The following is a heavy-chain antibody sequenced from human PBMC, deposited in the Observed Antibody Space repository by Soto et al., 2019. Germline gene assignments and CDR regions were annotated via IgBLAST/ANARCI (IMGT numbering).Heavy chain of an antibody. CDR2: IKQDGSEQ. J-gene: IGHJ6*02. Sequence: EVQLVESGGGLVQPGVSLSLSCAASGFTGSGYWMSWVRQAPGKGLEWVANIKQDGSEQFYVDSVKGRFTISRDNAKNSLYLQMNSLRAEDTAVYYCAREAVWGQGTTVTVSS. CDR3: AREAV. CDR1: GFTGSGYW. V-gene: IGHV3-7*05.